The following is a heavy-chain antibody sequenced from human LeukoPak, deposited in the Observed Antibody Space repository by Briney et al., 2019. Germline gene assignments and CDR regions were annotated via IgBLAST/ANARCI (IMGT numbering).Heavy chain of an antibody. Sequence: GGSLRLSCASYGFTFSTYNMNWVRQAPGKGLEWVSQISSSGSSKYYADSARGRFTISRDNVWNSLYLQMDSLRADDTAVYYCARRITISGVGYYMDVWGKGTTVTVSS. CDR1: GFTFSTYN. J-gene: IGHJ6*04. CDR2: ISSSGSSK. V-gene: IGHV3-48*01. CDR3: ARRITISGVGYYMDV. D-gene: IGHD3-3*01.